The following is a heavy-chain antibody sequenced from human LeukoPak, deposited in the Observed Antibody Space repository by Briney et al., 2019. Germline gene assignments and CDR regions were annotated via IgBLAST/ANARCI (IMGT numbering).Heavy chain of an antibody. V-gene: IGHV3-73*01. D-gene: IGHD6-19*01. CDR1: GFTFSGST. Sequence: GGSLRLSCAASGFTFSGSTMHWVRQASGKGLEWIGRIRSKVSSYATAYAASVKGRFTISRDDAKNTAYLQMDSLKTEDTAVYYCTSPQADSGATYFRHWGQGNLVTVSS. J-gene: IGHJ1*01. CDR2: IRSKVSSYAT. CDR3: TSPQADSGATYFRH.